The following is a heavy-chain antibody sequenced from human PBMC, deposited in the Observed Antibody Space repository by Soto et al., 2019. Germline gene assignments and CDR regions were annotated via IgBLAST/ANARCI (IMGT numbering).Heavy chain of an antibody. D-gene: IGHD1-26*01. V-gene: IGHV3-33*01. CDR2: IWYDGSNK. Sequence: LRLSCAASGFTFSSYGMHWVRQAPGKGLEWVAVIWYDGSNKYYADSVKGRFTISRDNSKNTLYLQMNSLRAEDTAVYYCARGVTSGSFPPFDLWGQGTLVTVSS. J-gene: IGHJ4*02. CDR1: GFTFSSYG. CDR3: ARGVTSGSFPPFDL.